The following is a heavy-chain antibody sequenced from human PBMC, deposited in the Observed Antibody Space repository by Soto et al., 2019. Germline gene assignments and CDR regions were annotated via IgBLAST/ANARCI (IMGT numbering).Heavy chain of an antibody. V-gene: IGHV4-31*03. CDR3: ARAPYYYDSSGHEYYYFDY. CDR1: GGSIGSGGYY. J-gene: IGHJ4*02. Sequence: SETLSLTCTVSGGSIGSGGYYWSWIRQHPGKGLEWIGYIYYSGSTYYNTSLKSRVTISVDTSKKQFSLKLSSVTAADTAVYYCARAPYYYDSSGHEYYYFDYWGQGTLVTVSS. D-gene: IGHD3-22*01. CDR2: IYYSGST.